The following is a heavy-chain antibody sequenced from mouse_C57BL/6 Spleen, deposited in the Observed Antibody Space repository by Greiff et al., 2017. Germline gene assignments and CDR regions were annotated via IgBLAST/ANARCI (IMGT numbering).Heavy chain of an antibody. Sequence: QVQLQQSGAELVRPGTSVKVSCKASGYAFTNYLIEWVKQRPGQGLEWIGVINPGSGGTNYNEKFKGKATLTADKSSSTAYMQLSSLTSEDSAVYCCARRDDYDSYAMDYWGQGTSVTVSS. V-gene: IGHV1-54*01. D-gene: IGHD2-4*01. CDR3: ARRDDYDSYAMDY. J-gene: IGHJ4*01. CDR1: GYAFTNYL. CDR2: INPGSGGT.